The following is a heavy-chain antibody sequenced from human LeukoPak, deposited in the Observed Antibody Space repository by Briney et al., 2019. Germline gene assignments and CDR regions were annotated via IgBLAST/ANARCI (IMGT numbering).Heavy chain of an antibody. J-gene: IGHJ4*02. CDR3: ARARGTKLDY. CDR2: ISSSSSYI. V-gene: IGHV3-21*01. Sequence: TGGSLRLSCAASGFTFSSYSMNWVRQAPGKGLEWVSSISSSSSYIYYADSVKGRFTSSRDNAKNSLYLQMNSLRAEDTAVYYCARARGTKLDYWGQGTLVTVSS. D-gene: IGHD1-1*01. CDR1: GFTFSSYS.